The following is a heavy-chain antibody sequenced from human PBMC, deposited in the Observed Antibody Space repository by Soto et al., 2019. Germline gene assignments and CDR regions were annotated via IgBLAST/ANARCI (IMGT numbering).Heavy chain of an antibody. Sequence: QMEQSGAEVRKPGSSVKVSCKPSGGSLTSYPMAWVRQAPGQGFEWMGGIIPIHGTTEYAQKFQGRVTITADGSTNRAPLELTGLTSEDTGVYYCARGWGLVSWGQGTLVTVSS. CDR3: ARGWGLVS. CDR1: GGSLTSYP. V-gene: IGHV1-69*01. CDR2: IIPIHGTT. D-gene: IGHD3-16*01. J-gene: IGHJ4*02.